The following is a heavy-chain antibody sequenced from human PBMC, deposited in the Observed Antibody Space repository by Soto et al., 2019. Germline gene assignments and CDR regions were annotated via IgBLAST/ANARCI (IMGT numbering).Heavy chain of an antibody. J-gene: IGHJ5*02. CDR2: ISSSSSYT. D-gene: IGHD6-19*01. V-gene: IGHV3-11*05. Sequence: QVQLVESGGGLVKPGGSLRLSCAASGFTFSDYYMSWIRQAPGKGLEWVSYISSSSSYTNYADSVKGRFTISRDNAKNSLYLQMNSLRAEDTAVYYCARDLGCGWYVWFDPWGQGTLVTVSS. CDR1: GFTFSDYY. CDR3: ARDLGCGWYVWFDP.